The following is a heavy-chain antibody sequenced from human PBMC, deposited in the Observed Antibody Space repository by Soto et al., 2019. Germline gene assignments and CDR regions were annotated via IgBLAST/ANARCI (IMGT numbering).Heavy chain of an antibody. CDR2: ISGSGGST. CDR3: AKGGPSSGSWYPGVA. D-gene: IGHD6-13*01. J-gene: IGHJ5*02. V-gene: IGHV3-23*01. CDR1: GFTFSNYV. Sequence: EVQLLESGGGLVQPGGSLRLSCAASGFTFSNYVMTWVRQAPGKGLEWVSGISGSGGSTYYTDSVKGRFTISRDNSKNRLYVRMNGLRAEDTAVYYCAKGGPSSGSWYPGVAWGQGTLVTVSS.